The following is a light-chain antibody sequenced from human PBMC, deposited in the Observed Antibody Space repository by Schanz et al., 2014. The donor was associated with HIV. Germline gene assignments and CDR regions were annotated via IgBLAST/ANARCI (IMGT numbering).Light chain of an antibody. CDR1: QSVGGSQ. Sequence: EIVLTQSPGSLSLSPGERATLSCRASQSVGGSQKAWYQHRRGQAPRLLFYATSFRATGVPDRFSGSGSGTDFTLTISRLEPEDFAVYYCQQSGDSGGTFGGGTKVDMK. V-gene: IGKV3-20*01. CDR3: QQSGDSGGT. J-gene: IGKJ4*01. CDR2: ATS.